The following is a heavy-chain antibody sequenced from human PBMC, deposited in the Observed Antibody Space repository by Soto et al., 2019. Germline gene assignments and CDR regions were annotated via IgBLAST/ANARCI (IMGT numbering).Heavy chain of an antibody. V-gene: IGHV1-2*02. Sequence: ASVKVSCKASGYTFTGYYVHWVRQAPGKGLEWMGWINPNSGDTYLAQRFQGRVTMNRDTSIGTAYIELRGLTSDDTAEYYCAKGGAIVAAGTRVYLYNAMDVWGQGTTVTVSS. J-gene: IGHJ6*02. CDR3: AKGGAIVAAGTRVYLYNAMDV. CDR2: INPNSGDT. D-gene: IGHD1-26*01. CDR1: GYTFTGYY.